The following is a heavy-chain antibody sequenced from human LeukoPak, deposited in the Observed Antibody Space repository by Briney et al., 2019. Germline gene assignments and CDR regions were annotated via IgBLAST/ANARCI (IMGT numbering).Heavy chain of an antibody. CDR3: ARRKTESAIVPSSDNWFDP. CDR1: GGPISSNY. V-gene: IGHV4-4*07. CDR2: TYPPGTT. D-gene: IGHD1-26*01. Sequence: PSETLPLPCPAPGGPISSNYGGWFRQPAGKGRGGPGRTYPPGTTIYNPSLESRVTMSVDTSKNQFSLRLRSVTAADTALYYCARRKTESAIVPSSDNWFDPWGQGTLVTVSS. J-gene: IGHJ5*02.